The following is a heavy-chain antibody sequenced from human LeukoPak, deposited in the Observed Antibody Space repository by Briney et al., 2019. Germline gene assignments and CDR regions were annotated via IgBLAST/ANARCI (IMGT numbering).Heavy chain of an antibody. V-gene: IGHV3-30-3*01. CDR2: ISYDGSNK. Sequence: GGSLRLSCSASGFTFSSYAMHWVRQAPGKGLEWVAVISYDGSNKYDADSVKGRSTISRDNSKNTLYLQMNSLRAEDTAVYYCARERAGIAARHGIDYWGQGTLVTVSS. D-gene: IGHD6-6*01. CDR1: GFTFSSYA. CDR3: ARERAGIAARHGIDY. J-gene: IGHJ4*02.